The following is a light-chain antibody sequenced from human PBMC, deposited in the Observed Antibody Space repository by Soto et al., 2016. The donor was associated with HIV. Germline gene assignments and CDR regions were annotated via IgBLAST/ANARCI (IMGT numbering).Light chain of an antibody. CDR1: NIGSKS. J-gene: IGLJ1*01. CDR3: QVWDSSSNHV. Sequence: SYELTQPPSVSVAPGKTATITCGGNNIGSKSVHWYQQKPGQAPVLVVYDDDDRPSGIPERFSGSNSGNTATLTLSRVEAGDEADYYCQVWDSSSNHVFGAGTKVTVL. V-gene: IGLV3-21*01. CDR2: DDD.